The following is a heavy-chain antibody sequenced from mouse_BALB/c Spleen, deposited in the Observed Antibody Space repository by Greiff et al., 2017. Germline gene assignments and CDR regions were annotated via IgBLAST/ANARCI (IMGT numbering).Heavy chain of an antibody. CDR1: GFNIKDYY. D-gene: IGHD2-2*01. CDR3: ARGGGLRRGMDY. V-gene: IGHV14-1*02. CDR2: IDPENGNT. Sequence: VQLKESGAELVRPGALVKLSCKASGFNIKDYYMHWVKQRPEQGLVWIGWIDPENGNTIYDPKFQGKASITAATSSNTAYLQLSSLTSEDTAVYYCARGGGLRRGMDYWGQGTSVTVSS. J-gene: IGHJ4*01.